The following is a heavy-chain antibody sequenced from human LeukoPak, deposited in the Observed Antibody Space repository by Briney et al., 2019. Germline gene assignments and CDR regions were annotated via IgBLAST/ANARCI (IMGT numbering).Heavy chain of an antibody. D-gene: IGHD1-7*01. CDR3: ARDRAKWNYVPPPVGDAFDI. V-gene: IGHV1-8*03. CDR2: MNPNSGNT. Sequence: GASVKVSCKASGYTFTSYDINWVRQATGQGLEWMGWMNPNSGNTGYAKKFQGRVTITRNTSISTAYMELSSLRSEDTAEYYCARDRAKWNYVPPPVGDAFDIWGQGTMVAVSS. J-gene: IGHJ3*02. CDR1: GYTFTSYD.